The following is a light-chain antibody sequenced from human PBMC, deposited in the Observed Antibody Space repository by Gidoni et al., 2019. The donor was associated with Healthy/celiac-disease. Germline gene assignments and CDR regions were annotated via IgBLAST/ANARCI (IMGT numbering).Light chain of an antibody. CDR1: QSISSY. J-gene: IGKJ5*01. CDR2: AAS. V-gene: IGKV1-39*01. CDR3: QQSYSTPPFT. Sequence: DIQMTQSPSSLSASVGDRVTITCRASQSISSYLNWYQQKPGKAPKLLIYAASSLQSGVPSRFSGSGSGTDFTLTISSLKPEDFETYYCQQSYSTPPFTFGQGTRLEIK.